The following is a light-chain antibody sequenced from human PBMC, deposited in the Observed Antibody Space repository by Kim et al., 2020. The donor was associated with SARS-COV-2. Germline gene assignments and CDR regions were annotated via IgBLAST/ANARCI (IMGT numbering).Light chain of an antibody. CDR1: SDINVDTYR. CDR3: SIWHSRTWA. Sequence: LTCTLHSDINVDTYRIYWYQQEPGSPPQYLLRYKSDLDKHQGSGVPSRFSGSNDASANAGILLISGLQSEDESDYYCSIWHSRTWAFGGGTQLAVL. V-gene: IGLV5-45*02. CDR2: YKSDLDK. J-gene: IGLJ3*02.